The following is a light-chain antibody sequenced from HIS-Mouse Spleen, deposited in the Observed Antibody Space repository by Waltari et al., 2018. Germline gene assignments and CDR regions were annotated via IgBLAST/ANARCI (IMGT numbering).Light chain of an antibody. J-gene: IGLJ3*02. CDR2: EGS. V-gene: IGLV2-23*01. Sequence: QSALTQPASVSGSPGQSITISCPGSSRPVGSYYLVSWYQQHPGKAPKRMIYEGSKRPSGVSNRFSGSKSGNTASLTISGLQAEDEADYYCCSYAGSSTWVFGGGTKLTVL. CDR1: SRPVGSYYL. CDR3: CSYAGSSTWV.